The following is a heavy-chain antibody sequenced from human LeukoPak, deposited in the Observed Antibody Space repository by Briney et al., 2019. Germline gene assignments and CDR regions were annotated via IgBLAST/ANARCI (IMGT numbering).Heavy chain of an antibody. CDR3: ARERITTFGVVMAPFDY. Sequence: NTSETLSLTCAVYGGSFSGYYWSWIRQPPGKGLEWIGEINHSGSTNYKSSLKSRVTISVDTSKNQLSLKLSSVNAADTAVYYCARERITTFGVVMAPFDYWGQGTLVTVSS. V-gene: IGHV4-34*01. J-gene: IGHJ4*02. D-gene: IGHD3-3*01. CDR1: GGSFSGYY. CDR2: INHSGST.